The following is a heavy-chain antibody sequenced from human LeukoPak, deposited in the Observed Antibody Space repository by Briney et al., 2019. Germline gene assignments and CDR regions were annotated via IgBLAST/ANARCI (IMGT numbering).Heavy chain of an antibody. CDR3: ARYPLLQNTAAEYFQH. J-gene: IGHJ1*01. CDR1: GYTFTGYY. Sequence: ASVKVSCKASGYTFTGYYMHWVRQAPGQGLEWMGWINPNSGGTNYAQKFQGRVTMTRDTSISTAYMELSRLRSDDTAVYYCARYPLLQNTAAEYFQHWGQGTLVTVSS. CDR2: INPNSGGT. V-gene: IGHV1-2*02. D-gene: IGHD2/OR15-2a*01.